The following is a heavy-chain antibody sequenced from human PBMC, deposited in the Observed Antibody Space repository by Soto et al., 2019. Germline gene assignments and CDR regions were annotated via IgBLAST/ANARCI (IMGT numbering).Heavy chain of an antibody. Sequence: QITLKESGPTLVKPTQTLTLTCTFSGFSLSTSGVGVGWIRQPPGKALEWLALIYWDDDKRYSPSLKSRLTITKDPSKNQVVLTMTNMDPVDTATYYCAHRTYYYDSSGYQKGGFDYWGQGTLVTVSS. CDR3: AHRTYYYDSSGYQKGGFDY. D-gene: IGHD3-22*01. J-gene: IGHJ4*02. V-gene: IGHV2-5*02. CDR1: GFSLSTSGVG. CDR2: IYWDDDK.